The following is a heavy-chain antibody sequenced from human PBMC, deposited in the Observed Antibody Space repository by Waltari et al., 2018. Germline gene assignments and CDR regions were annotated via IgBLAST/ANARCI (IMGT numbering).Heavy chain of an antibody. CDR3: ARGLEGAELSRDGYNYYYYGMDV. D-gene: IGHD5-12*01. V-gene: IGHV4-39*07. CDR2: IYYSGST. J-gene: IGHJ6*02. CDR1: GGSISSSSYY. Sequence: QLQLQESGPGLVKPSETLSLTCTVYGGSISSSSYYWGWIRQPPGKGLEWIGSIYYSGSTYYNPSLKSRVTISVDTSKNQFSLKLSSVTAADTAVYYCARGLEGAELSRDGYNYYYYGMDVWGQGTTVTVSS.